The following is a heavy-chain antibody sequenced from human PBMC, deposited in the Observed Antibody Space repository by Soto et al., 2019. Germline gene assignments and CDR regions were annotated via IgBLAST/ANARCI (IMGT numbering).Heavy chain of an antibody. J-gene: IGHJ4*02. CDR2: ISSRSSTI. CDR1: GFSFSTYN. V-gene: IGHV3-48*02. Sequence: LSCAASGFSFSTYNMNWVRQAPGRGLEWVSYISSRSSTIYHGDSVKGRFTISRDNAKNSLYRQMDSLRDEDTAVYFCARAIAVGSTSLDYWGLGTRVTVSS. CDR3: ARAIAVGSTSLDY. D-gene: IGHD6-19*01.